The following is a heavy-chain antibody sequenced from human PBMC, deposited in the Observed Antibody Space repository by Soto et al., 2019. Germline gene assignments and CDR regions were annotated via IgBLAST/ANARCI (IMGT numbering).Heavy chain of an antibody. J-gene: IGHJ3*02. Sequence: QVQLVQSGAEVKKPGSSVKVSCKASGGTFSSYTISWVRQAPGQGLEWMGRIIPILGIANYAQKFQGRVTITADKSTSTAYMELSSLRSEDTAVYYCARASYSSGSGAFDIWGQGTMVTVSS. CDR2: IIPILGIA. CDR3: ARASYSSGSGAFDI. V-gene: IGHV1-69*02. D-gene: IGHD6-19*01. CDR1: GGTFSSYT.